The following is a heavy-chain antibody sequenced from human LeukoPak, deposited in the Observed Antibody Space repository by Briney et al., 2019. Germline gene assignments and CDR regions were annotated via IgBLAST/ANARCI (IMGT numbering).Heavy chain of an antibody. CDR3: SRENGAFTPFGH. D-gene: IGHD2-8*01. Sequence: ASETLSLTCGVSGGSISNTNWWSWVRQPPGQGLEWIGEISLTGLTHYNPSLESRVTASLDKYKNQLCLNLTSVTAADTAVYYCSRENGAFTPFGHWGQGTLVTVLS. V-gene: IGHV4-4*02. CDR2: ISLTGLT. CDR1: GGSISNTNW. J-gene: IGHJ5*02.